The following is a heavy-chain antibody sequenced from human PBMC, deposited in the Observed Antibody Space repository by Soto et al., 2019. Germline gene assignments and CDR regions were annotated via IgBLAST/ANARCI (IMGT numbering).Heavy chain of an antibody. CDR2: IYYSGST. Sequence: SETLSLTCTVSGGSISSYYWSWIRQPPGKGLEWIGYIYYSGSTNYNPSLKSRVTISVDTSKNQFSLKLSSVTAADTAVYYCARADCSGGSCYGGFDPWGQGTLVTVSS. CDR3: ARADCSGGSCYGGFDP. V-gene: IGHV4-59*01. CDR1: GGSISSYY. J-gene: IGHJ5*02. D-gene: IGHD2-15*01.